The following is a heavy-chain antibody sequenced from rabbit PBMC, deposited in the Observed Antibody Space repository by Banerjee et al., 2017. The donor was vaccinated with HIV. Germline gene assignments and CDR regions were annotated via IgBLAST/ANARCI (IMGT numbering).Heavy chain of an antibody. CDR1: GFSFSSSQY. V-gene: IGHV1S40*01. J-gene: IGHJ4*01. D-gene: IGHD4-1*01. Sequence: EESGGDLVKPGASLTLTCTASGFSFSSSQYMCWVRQAPGKGLEWIASIYAGSSGHTYYASWAKGRFTISKTSSTTVTLQMTSLTAADTATYLCARDLAGVIGWNFNLWGPGTLVTVS. CDR2: IYAGSSGHT. CDR3: ARDLAGVIGWNFNL.